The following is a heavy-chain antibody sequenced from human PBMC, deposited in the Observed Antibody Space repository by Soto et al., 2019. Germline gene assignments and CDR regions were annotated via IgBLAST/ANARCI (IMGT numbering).Heavy chain of an antibody. CDR2: IIPIFGTA. Sequence: SVKVSCKASGGTFSSYAISWVRQAPGQGLEWMGGIIPIFGTANYAQKFQGRVTITADESTSTAYMELSSLRSEDTAVYYCARDLKYYDFWSGSQPDYYYYGMDVWGQGTTVTVSS. V-gene: IGHV1-69*13. J-gene: IGHJ6*02. CDR3: ARDLKYYDFWSGSQPDYYYYGMDV. CDR1: GGTFSSYA. D-gene: IGHD3-3*01.